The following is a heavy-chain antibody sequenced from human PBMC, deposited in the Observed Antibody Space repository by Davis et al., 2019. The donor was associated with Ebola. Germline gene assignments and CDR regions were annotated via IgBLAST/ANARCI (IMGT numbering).Heavy chain of an antibody. V-gene: IGHV5-51*01. Sequence: GGSLRLSCKGSGNSFTSFWIGWVRQMPGKGLEWMGVIYTGDSDTRYSPSFRGQVTISADKSLRTAYLQWSGLKASDTAMYYCASLRRTITGMDDAFDVWGQGTMVTVSS. CDR1: GNSFTSFW. CDR3: ASLRRTITGMDDAFDV. CDR2: IYTGDSDT. J-gene: IGHJ3*01. D-gene: IGHD1-20*01.